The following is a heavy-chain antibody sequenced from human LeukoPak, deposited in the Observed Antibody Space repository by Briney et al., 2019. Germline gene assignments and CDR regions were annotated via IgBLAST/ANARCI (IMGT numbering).Heavy chain of an antibody. CDR2: INHDGSST. CDR1: GFTFTTFW. CDR3: VRDWGYDSSGYWQKYFDT. Sequence: PGGSLRPSCATSGFTFTTFWMHWVRQDPGKGLVWVSRINHDGSSTNYADSVKGRFTISRDNAKNTVYLQMNSLRAEDTAVYYCVRDWGYDSSGYWQKYFDTWGQGTLVTVSS. D-gene: IGHD3-22*01. J-gene: IGHJ4*02. V-gene: IGHV3-74*01.